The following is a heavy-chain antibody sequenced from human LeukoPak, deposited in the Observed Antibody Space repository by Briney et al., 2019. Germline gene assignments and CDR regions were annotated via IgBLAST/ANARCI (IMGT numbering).Heavy chain of an antibody. CDR2: ISSNGRIT. V-gene: IGHV3-64*01. J-gene: IGHJ5*01. CDR3: AGVSGWYWFDT. D-gene: IGHD6-19*01. Sequence: PGGSLRLSCAASGFSFGTSAMHWVRQAPGKGLEYVSAISSNGRITYYANSVKGRFTISRDNSKNILYLQMSSLRPEHMAVYYVAGVSGWYWFDTSGDGTLVTASP. CDR1: GFSFGTSA.